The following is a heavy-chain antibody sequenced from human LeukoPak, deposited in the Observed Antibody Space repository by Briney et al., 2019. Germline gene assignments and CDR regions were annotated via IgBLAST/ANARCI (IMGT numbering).Heavy chain of an antibody. Sequence: GGSLRLSCAASVFTFSNYGMCWVRQAPGKGLEWVSLISGDGGNTYYPDSVKGRFTISRDNSKNTVYLQMNSLRAEDTALYYCAHYLRGSTSSLDDWGQGTLVTVSS. V-gene: IGHV3-23*01. CDR3: AHYLRGSTSSLDD. CDR2: ISGDGGNT. D-gene: IGHD6-6*01. J-gene: IGHJ4*02. CDR1: VFTFSNYG.